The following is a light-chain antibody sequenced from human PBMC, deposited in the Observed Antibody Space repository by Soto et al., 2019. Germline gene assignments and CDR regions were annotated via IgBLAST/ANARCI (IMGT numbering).Light chain of an antibody. V-gene: IGLV2-8*01. CDR1: SSDVGGYNY. CDR3: SSHAGINNVV. J-gene: IGLJ3*02. CDR2: EVT. Sequence: QAVVTQPPSASGSPGQSVTISCTGTSSDVGGYNYVSWYQQHPGKAPKLMIYEVTKRPSGVPDRFSGSKSVNTASLTVSGLQAEDEADYYCSSHAGINNVVFGGGTKLTVL.